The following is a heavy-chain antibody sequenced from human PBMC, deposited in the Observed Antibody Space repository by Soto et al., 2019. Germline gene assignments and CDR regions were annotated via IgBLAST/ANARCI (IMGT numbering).Heavy chain of an antibody. CDR3: ARNCPTNTYYDFWSGSLGYYGMDV. CDR2: ISYDGSNK. D-gene: IGHD3-3*01. CDR1: GFTFSSYA. Sequence: GGSLRLSCAASGFTFSSYAMHWVRQAPGKGLEWVAVISYDGSNKYYADSVKGRFTISRDNSKNTLYLQMNSLRAEDTAVYYCARNCPTNTYYDFWSGSLGYYGMDVWGQGTTVTVSS. J-gene: IGHJ6*02. V-gene: IGHV3-30-3*01.